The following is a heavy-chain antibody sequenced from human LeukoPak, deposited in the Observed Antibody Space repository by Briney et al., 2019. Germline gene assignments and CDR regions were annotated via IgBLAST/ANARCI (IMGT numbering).Heavy chain of an antibody. J-gene: IGHJ2*01. Sequence: GGSLRLSCAASGFTFSTYWMHWVRQVPGMGLVWVSRIADDGGHINYADSVRGRFTISRDNAKNTLYLQLNSLRAEDTAVYYCARAGPGYGGHDYWYFDLWGRGTLVTVSS. CDR2: IADDGGHI. D-gene: IGHD5-12*01. V-gene: IGHV3-74*01. CDR3: ARAGPGYGGHDYWYFDL. CDR1: GFTFSTYW.